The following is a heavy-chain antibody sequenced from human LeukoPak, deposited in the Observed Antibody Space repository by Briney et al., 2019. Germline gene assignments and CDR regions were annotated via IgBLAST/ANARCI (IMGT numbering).Heavy chain of an antibody. Sequence: PGGSLRLSCAASGFTFGDYYMSWIRQAPGKGLEWVAVIWYDGSKKYYAGSVKGRFIISRDDSKNTLYLQMNSLRAEDTAVYYCARDGGTYPNFLLDSWGQGTLVTVSS. J-gene: IGHJ4*02. V-gene: IGHV3-33*08. D-gene: IGHD1-26*01. CDR2: IWYDGSKK. CDR1: GFTFGDYY. CDR3: ARDGGTYPNFLLDS.